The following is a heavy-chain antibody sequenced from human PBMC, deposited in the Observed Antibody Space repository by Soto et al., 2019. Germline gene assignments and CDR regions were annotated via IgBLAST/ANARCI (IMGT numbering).Heavy chain of an antibody. CDR2: ISWHGGNI. J-gene: IGHJ4*02. V-gene: IGHV3-9*01. CDR1: GFTFENYA. CDR3: AKSRIGVTSHFDY. Sequence: EVQLVESGGGLVQPGRSLRLSCAASGFTFENYAMHWVRQAPGKGLEWVSGISWHGGNIGYADSVRGRFTISRDIAKNSLYLQMNSLRPEDTGLYYCAKSRIGVTSHFDYWGQGTQVTVSS. D-gene: IGHD3-3*01.